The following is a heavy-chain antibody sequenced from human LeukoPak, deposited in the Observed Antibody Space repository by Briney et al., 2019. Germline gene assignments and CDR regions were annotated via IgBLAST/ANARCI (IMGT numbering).Heavy chain of an antibody. CDR2: ISWNSGSI. CDR1: GFTFDDYA. Sequence: PGRSLRLSCAASGFTFDDYAMHWVRQAPGKGLEWVSGISWNSGSIGYADSVKGRFTISRDNAKNSLYLQMNSLRADDTAVYYCARDNRGKDVWGQGATVTVSS. V-gene: IGHV3-9*01. CDR3: ARDNRGKDV. J-gene: IGHJ6*02.